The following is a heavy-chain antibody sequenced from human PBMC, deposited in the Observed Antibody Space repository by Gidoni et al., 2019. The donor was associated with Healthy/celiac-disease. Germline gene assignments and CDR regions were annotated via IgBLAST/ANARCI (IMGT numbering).Heavy chain of an antibody. V-gene: IGHV1-3*01. J-gene: IGHJ4*02. D-gene: IGHD6-13*01. CDR3: ARGGSSWPDY. Sequence: QVQLVQSGAEVKKPGASVTVSCKASGYTFTSYAMHWVRQAPGQRLEWMGWINAGNGNTKYSQKFQGRVTITRDTSASTAYMELSSLRSEDTAVYYCARGGSSWPDYWGQGTLVTVSS. CDR2: INAGNGNT. CDR1: GYTFTSYA.